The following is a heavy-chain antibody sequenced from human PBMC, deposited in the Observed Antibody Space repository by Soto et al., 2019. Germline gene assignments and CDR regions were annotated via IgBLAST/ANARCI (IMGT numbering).Heavy chain of an antibody. CDR1: EFTFSSYA. J-gene: IGHJ4*02. Sequence: GGSLRLSCAASEFTFSSYAMSWVRQAPGKGLEWVSAISGSGGRTYYADSAKGRFTISRDNSRNTLHLQMNSLRVEDTAVYYCDKTLLSTSWYGLHDYVSQGTLVTVS. CDR2: ISGSGGRT. V-gene: IGHV3-23*01. D-gene: IGHD6-13*01. CDR3: DKTLLSTSWYGLHDY.